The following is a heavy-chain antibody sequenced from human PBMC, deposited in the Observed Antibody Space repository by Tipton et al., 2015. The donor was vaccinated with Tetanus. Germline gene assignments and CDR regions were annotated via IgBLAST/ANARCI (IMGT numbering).Heavy chain of an antibody. CDR2: ISSSGST. CDR3: ARGTGDY. V-gene: IGHV4-61*08. Sequence: GLVKPSETLSLTCTVSGASLRSGDYHWSWIRQPPGKGLEWLAYISSSGSTNSDYFLKSRVTISVDTSKNQFSLKRSSVTAADTAVYYCARGTGDYWGQGTLVTVSS. D-gene: IGHD1-14*01. CDR1: GASLRSGDYH. J-gene: IGHJ4*02.